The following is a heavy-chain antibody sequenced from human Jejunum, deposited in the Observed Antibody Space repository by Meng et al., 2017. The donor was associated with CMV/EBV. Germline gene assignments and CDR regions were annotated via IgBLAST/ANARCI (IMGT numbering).Heavy chain of an antibody. J-gene: IGHJ4*02. D-gene: IGHD3-10*02. CDR2: ITNNGDNK. CDR1: GITLSNNW. Sequence: SCAAPGITLSNNWMHGVRKVPGKGLVWVSRITNNGDNKVHAGSVKGRLTTSRDNAKNTLYLQMNSLRAEDTAVYYCARGNVGPDYWGQGTLVTVSS. V-gene: IGHV3-74*01. CDR3: ARGNVGPDY.